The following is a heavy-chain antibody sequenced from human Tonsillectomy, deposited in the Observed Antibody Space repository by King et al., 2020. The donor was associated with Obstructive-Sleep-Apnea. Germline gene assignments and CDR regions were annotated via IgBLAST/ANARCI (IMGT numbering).Heavy chain of an antibody. CDR3: ASCSAYHFDY. Sequence: VQLQQWGAGLLKPSETLSLTCAVYGGSFSGYYWSWIRQPPGQGLEWIGEINHSGSSNYNPSLKSRVTISLDTSKKQFSLKLSSVTAADTAVYYCASCSAYHFDYWDQGTLVTVSS. CDR2: INHSGSS. CDR1: GGSFSGYY. V-gene: IGHV4-34*01. J-gene: IGHJ4*02. D-gene: IGHD5-12*01.